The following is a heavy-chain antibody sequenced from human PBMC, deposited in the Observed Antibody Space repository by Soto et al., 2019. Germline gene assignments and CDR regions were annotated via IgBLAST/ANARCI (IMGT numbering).Heavy chain of an antibody. Sequence: GASVKVSCKASGYTFTSYGISWVRQAPGQGLEWMGWISAYNGNTNYAQKLQGRVTMTTDTSTSTAYMELRGLRSDDTAVYYCARDLYCSGGSCWPYYYYYGMDVWGQGTTVTVSS. CDR2: ISAYNGNT. D-gene: IGHD2-15*01. J-gene: IGHJ6*02. CDR1: GYTFTSYG. V-gene: IGHV1-18*01. CDR3: ARDLYCSGGSCWPYYYYYGMDV.